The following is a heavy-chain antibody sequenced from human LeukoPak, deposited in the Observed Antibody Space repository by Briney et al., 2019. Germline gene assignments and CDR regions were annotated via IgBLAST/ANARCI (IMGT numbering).Heavy chain of an antibody. Sequence: ASVKVSCKASGYTFTGYYMHWVRQAPGQGLEWMGWINPNSGGTNYAQKFQGRVTMTRDTSISTAYMELSRLRSDDTAIYYCARVKSPSTGYCDYWGQGALVTVSS. J-gene: IGHJ4*02. CDR3: ARVKSPSTGYCDY. V-gene: IGHV1-2*02. CDR1: GYTFTGYY. CDR2: INPNSGGT. D-gene: IGHD3-22*01.